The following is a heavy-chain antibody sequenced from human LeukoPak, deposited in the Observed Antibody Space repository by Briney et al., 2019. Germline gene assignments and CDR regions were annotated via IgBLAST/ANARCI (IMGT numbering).Heavy chain of an antibody. CDR3: ARGIGYCSGGSCYFDY. J-gene: IGHJ4*02. V-gene: IGHV3-21*01. Sequence: GSLRLSCAASGFTFYDYTMHWVRQAPGKGLEWVSSISSSSSYIYYADSVKGRFTISRDNAKNSLYLQMNSLRAEDTAVYYCARGIGYCSGGSCYFDYWGQGTLVTVSS. CDR2: ISSSSSYI. CDR1: GFTFYDYT. D-gene: IGHD2-15*01.